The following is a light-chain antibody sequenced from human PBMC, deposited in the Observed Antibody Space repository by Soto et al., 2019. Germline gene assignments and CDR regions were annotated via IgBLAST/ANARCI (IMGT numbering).Light chain of an antibody. CDR2: GAS. J-gene: IGKJ4*01. CDR1: QHVTTTY. Sequence: IVLTQSPATLSLSPGERATLSCTASQHVTTTYIAWYQQKFGQAPRLLIYGASTRATGTPDRFTGGGFGTDFTLTISRVEPEDFAVYYCKPYDSSFTFGGGTKVEMK. V-gene: IGKV3-20*01. CDR3: KPYDSSFT.